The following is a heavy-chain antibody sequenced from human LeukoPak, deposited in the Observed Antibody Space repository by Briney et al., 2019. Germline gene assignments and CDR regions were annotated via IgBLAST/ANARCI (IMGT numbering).Heavy chain of an antibody. D-gene: IGHD3-22*01. V-gene: IGHV4-59*08. Sequence: PSETLSLTCTVSGGSISGNAWSWIRQTPEKGLEWIGYIYKSGSTKYNPSLKGRVTISPDTSKNQFSLKLSSVTAADTAVYYCATSPYYYDSSGYFDYWGQGTLVTVSS. CDR1: GGSISGNA. CDR2: IYKSGST. CDR3: ATSPYYYDSSGYFDY. J-gene: IGHJ4*02.